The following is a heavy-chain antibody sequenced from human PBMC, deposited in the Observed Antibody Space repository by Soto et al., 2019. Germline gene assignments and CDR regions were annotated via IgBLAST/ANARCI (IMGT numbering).Heavy chain of an antibody. D-gene: IGHD1-26*01. CDR3: AKVLPATGIEGGGDAFDI. CDR2: ISYDGTNK. Sequence: GGSLRLSCAASGFTFRSFGMHWIRQAPGKGLEWVALISYDGTNKYYADSVRGRFTISRDNSKNTLYLEMNTLRVEDTAVYYCAKVLPATGIEGGGDAFDIWGQGTMVTVSS. J-gene: IGHJ3*02. CDR1: GFTFRSFG. V-gene: IGHV3-30*18.